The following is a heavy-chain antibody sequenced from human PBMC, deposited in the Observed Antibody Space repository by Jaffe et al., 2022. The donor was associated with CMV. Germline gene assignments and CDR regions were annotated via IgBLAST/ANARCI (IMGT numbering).Heavy chain of an antibody. CDR3: ARAAQSTFYDSSGYYSGAGFDY. Sequence: EVQLVESGGGLVKPGGSLRLSCAASGFTFSSYSMNWVRQAPGKGLEWVSSISSSSSYIYYADSVKGRFTISRDNAKNSLYLQMNSLRAEDTAVYYCARAAQSTFYDSSGYYSGAGFDYWGQGTLVTVSS. J-gene: IGHJ4*02. CDR1: GFTFSSYS. CDR2: ISSSSSYI. D-gene: IGHD3-22*01. V-gene: IGHV3-21*01.